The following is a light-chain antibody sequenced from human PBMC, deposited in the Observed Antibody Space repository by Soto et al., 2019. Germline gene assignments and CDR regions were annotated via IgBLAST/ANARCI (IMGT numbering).Light chain of an antibody. CDR3: QQYGSSPLT. CDR1: QSVTSSH. V-gene: IGKV3D-20*01. J-gene: IGKJ5*01. CDR2: DAS. Sequence: EIVLNKSSCTLSLSPRERATLSCVASQSVTSSHLAWYQQKPGLAPRLLIYDASTRATGIPDRFSGSGSGTDFTLTISRLEPEDFAVYHCQQYGSSPLTFGQGTRLEIK.